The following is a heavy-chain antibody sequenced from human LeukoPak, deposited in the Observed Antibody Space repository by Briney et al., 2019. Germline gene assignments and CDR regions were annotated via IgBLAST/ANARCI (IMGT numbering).Heavy chain of an antibody. D-gene: IGHD6-6*01. CDR1: GGTFTSYA. CDR2: IIPIFGTA. V-gene: IGHV1-69*13. Sequence: SVKVSCTASGGTFTSYAISWVRQAPGQGLEWMGWIIPIFGTANYAQKFQGRVTITADESTSTAYLELSSLRSEDTAVYYCARGVGSSSSPYNWFDPWGQGTLVTVSS. J-gene: IGHJ5*02. CDR3: ARGVGSSSSPYNWFDP.